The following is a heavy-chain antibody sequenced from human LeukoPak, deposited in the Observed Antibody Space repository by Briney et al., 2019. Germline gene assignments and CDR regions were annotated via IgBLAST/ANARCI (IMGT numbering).Heavy chain of an antibody. J-gene: IGHJ4*02. CDR3: ARDLYGPYYFDY. CDR2: ISAYNGNT. V-gene: IGHV1-18*01. D-gene: IGHD2-2*02. Sequence: GASVKVSCKASGYTFTTYGISWVRQAPGQGLEWMGWISAYNGNTNYAQKLQGRVTMTADTSTSTAYMELRSLRSDDTAVYYCARDLYGPYYFDYWGQGTLVTVSS. CDR1: GYTFTTYG.